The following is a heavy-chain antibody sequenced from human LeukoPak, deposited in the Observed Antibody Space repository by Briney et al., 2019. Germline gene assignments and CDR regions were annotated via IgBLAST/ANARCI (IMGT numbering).Heavy chain of an antibody. D-gene: IGHD2-2*01. V-gene: IGHV3-9*01. Sequence: GGSLRLSCAASGFIFDDYAMHWVRQAPGKGLEWVSGISWNSGIIAYADSVKGRFTISRDSAKNSLYLQMNSLRAEDTALYYCAKASSNDAFDIWGQGTMVTVSS. J-gene: IGHJ3*02. CDR3: AKASSNDAFDI. CDR1: GFIFDDYA. CDR2: ISWNSGII.